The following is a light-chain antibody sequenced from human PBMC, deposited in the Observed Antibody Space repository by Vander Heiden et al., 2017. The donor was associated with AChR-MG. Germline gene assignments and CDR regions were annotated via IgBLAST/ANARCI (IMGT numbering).Light chain of an antibody. CDR2: AAS. Sequence: DIQMTQSPSSVSASVGDRVTITCRASQDVSNRLGRYHHKPGKAPKLLIYAASTLQSGVPSRFSGSGSGTDFALTISSLQPEDFATYYCQQTYSFPLTFGGGTKVEIK. CDR3: QQTYSFPLT. V-gene: IGKV1D-12*01. CDR1: QDVSNR. J-gene: IGKJ4*01.